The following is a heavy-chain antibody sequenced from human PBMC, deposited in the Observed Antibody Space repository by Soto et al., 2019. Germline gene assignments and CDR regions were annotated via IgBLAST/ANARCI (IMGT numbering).Heavy chain of an antibody. D-gene: IGHD6-25*01. CDR1: GYSFTCYF. V-gene: IGHV1-2*02. Sequence: QVQLVQSGAEVKKPGASVKVSCKASGYSFTCYFMHWVRQVPGQGREWMGWTNPKSGVTKYPQKFQGRVTMATDTSISTAYMELTGLSSADTAVYYCARAHVRLQLGSSDYWGQGTLVTVSS. J-gene: IGHJ4*02. CDR2: TNPKSGVT. CDR3: ARAHVRLQLGSSDY.